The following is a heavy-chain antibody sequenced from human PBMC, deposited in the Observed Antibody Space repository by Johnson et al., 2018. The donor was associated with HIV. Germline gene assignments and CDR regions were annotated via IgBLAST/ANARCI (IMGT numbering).Heavy chain of an antibody. Sequence: QVQLVESGGGVVRPGRSLRLSCAASGFTFSHYAMHWVRQTPGKGLEWVAFIRYDGSNKYYADSVKGRFTISRDNSKNTLYLQMSRLRAEDTAVYYCAKDSITMELGALDIWGQGTMVTVSS. J-gene: IGHJ3*02. D-gene: IGHD3-10*01. CDR3: AKDSITMELGALDI. V-gene: IGHV3-30*02. CDR2: IRYDGSNK. CDR1: GFTFSHYA.